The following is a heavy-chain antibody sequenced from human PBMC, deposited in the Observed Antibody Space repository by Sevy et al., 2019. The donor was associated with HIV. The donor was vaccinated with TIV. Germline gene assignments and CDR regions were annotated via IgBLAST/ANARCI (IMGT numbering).Heavy chain of an antibody. CDR2: ISASGVTT. J-gene: IGHJ3*02. CDR3: AKTIFGVAQVFDI. CDR1: GFTFSNYA. V-gene: IGHV3-23*01. D-gene: IGHD3-3*01. Sequence: GGSLRLSCAASGFTFSNYAMSWVRQAPGKGLEWVSTISASGVTTYHADSVKGRFTVSRDNSENTLYLQLSSLRAEDTAVYYCAKTIFGVAQVFDIWGQGTMVTVSS.